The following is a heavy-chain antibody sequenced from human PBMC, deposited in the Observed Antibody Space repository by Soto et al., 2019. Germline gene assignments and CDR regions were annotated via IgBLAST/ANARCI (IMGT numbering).Heavy chain of an antibody. V-gene: IGHV2-26*01. CDR1: GFSLSNARMG. Sequence: SCPTLVNPTETLTLTCTVSGFSLSNARMGVSRIRQPPGKALEWLAHIFSNDEKSYSTSLKSRLTISKDTPKSQVVLTMTNMHPVDTATYYCARTRYSYGWFYYYGMDVWGQGTTVTVSS. J-gene: IGHJ6*02. CDR2: IFSNDEK. CDR3: ARTRYSYGWFYYYGMDV. D-gene: IGHD5-18*01.